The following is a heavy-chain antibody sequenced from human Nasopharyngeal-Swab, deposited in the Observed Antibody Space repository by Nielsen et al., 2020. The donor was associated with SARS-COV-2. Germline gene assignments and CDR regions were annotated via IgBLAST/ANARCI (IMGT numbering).Heavy chain of an antibody. CDR1: GYTFTGYY. V-gene: IGHV1-46*01. CDR3: ARDIVVVPAAYTYNWFDP. D-gene: IGHD2-2*01. Sequence: ASVKVSCKASGYTFTGYYMHWVRQAPGQGLEWMGIINPSGGSTSYAQKFQGRVTMTRDTSTSTVYMELSSLRSEDTAVYYCARDIVVVPAAYTYNWFDPWGQGTLVTVSS. J-gene: IGHJ5*02. CDR2: INPSGGST.